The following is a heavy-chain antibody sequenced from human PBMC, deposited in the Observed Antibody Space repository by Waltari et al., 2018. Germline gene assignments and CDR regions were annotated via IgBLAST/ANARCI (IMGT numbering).Heavy chain of an antibody. J-gene: IGHJ1*01. V-gene: IGHV3-7*01. D-gene: IGHD3-10*02. Sequence: EVQLVESGGGLVQPGGSLRPSRAASGFTFAGAWMTWVRQAPGKGLEWVANIKPDGSFESYVDSLKGRFTISRDNTQNSLYLQINSLRVEDTALYFCARDSGDFYVDHWGQGTLVTVSS. CDR3: ARDSGDFYVDH. CDR1: GFTFAGAW. CDR2: IKPDGSFE.